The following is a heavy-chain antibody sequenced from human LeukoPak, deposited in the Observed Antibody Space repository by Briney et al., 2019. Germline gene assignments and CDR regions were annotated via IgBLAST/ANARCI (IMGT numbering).Heavy chain of an antibody. V-gene: IGHV4-59*08. D-gene: IGHD3-3*01. CDR3: ARHFTDYDFWSGYLVSWFDP. J-gene: IGHJ5*02. CDR1: GGSISSYY. CDR2: IYYSGST. Sequence: SETLSLTCTVSGGSISSYYWSWIRQPPGKGLEWIGYIYYSGSTNYNPSLKSRVTISVDTSKNQFSLELSSVTAADTAVYYCARHFTDYDFWSGYLVSWFDPWGQGTLVTVSS.